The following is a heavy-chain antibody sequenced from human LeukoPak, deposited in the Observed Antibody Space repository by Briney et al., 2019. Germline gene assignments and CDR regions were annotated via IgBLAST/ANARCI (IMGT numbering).Heavy chain of an antibody. CDR3: ARSSIHTDY. Sequence: GGSLRLSCAASGFTFSSYAMSWVRQAPGKGLEWVSGISGSGDSTYYVDSVKGRFTISRDNAKNSLYLQMNSLRAEDTAVYYCARSSIHTDYWGQGTLVTVSS. CDR2: ISGSGDST. J-gene: IGHJ4*02. D-gene: IGHD2-21*01. V-gene: IGHV3-23*01. CDR1: GFTFSSYA.